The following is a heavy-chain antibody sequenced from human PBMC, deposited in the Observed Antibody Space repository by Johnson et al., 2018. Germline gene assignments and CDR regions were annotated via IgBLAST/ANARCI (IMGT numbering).Heavy chain of an antibody. D-gene: IGHD3-22*01. CDR2: ISWNSGSI. CDR3: AKDYDSSGYASQE. CDR1: GFRFDDYA. Sequence: VQLVQSGGGVVQPGRSLRLSCTASGFRFDDYAMHWVRQAPGKGLEWVSGISWNSGSIGYADSVKGRFSISRDSAKNSLYLQMNSLRPEDTALYYCAKDYDSSGYASQEWGQGTLVIVSS. V-gene: IGHV3-9*01. J-gene: IGHJ1*01.